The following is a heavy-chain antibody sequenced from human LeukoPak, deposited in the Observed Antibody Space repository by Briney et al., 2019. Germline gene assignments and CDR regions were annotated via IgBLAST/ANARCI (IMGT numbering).Heavy chain of an antibody. CDR3: ARSPGVHFDY. Sequence: SETLSLTCTVSGGSIVNYYGIWIRQPPGKGLEWIGYIHYSGSTNYNPSLKSRVTISLDTSKNQFSLKLRSVTAADTAVYYCARSPGVHFDYWGQGTLVTVSS. CDR2: IHYSGST. CDR1: GGSIVNYY. J-gene: IGHJ4*02. V-gene: IGHV4-59*08.